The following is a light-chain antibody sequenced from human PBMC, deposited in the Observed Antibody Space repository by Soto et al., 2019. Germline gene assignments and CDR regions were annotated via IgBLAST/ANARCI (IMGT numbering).Light chain of an antibody. CDR3: QQTYRTLIP. Sequence: IRWRWSQRSVSASGGVRIRITCRASQGIDSSFAWYPKKAGKDPKILMYAASSLQSGVPSRFSGSGSGTDFNLTIRRLQTEDCATYEGQQTYRTLIPCGRGTQLENK. J-gene: IGKJ5*01. CDR1: QGIDSS. CDR2: AAS. V-gene: IGKV1-9*01.